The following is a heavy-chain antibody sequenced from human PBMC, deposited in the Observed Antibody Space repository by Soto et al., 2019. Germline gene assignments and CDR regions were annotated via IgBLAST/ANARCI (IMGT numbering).Heavy chain of an antibody. CDR2: ISAYNGNT. Sequence: QVQLVQSGAEVKKPGASVKVSCKASGYTFTNFGISWERQAPGQGLEWMGWISAYNGNTNYAQKFQGRVTMTTDTPTSSAYMEVRRLRFAATAVYYFARGGTPIDYWGQRTPVTVSS. CDR3: ARGGTPIDY. V-gene: IGHV1-18*01. J-gene: IGHJ4*02. D-gene: IGHD3-16*01. CDR1: GYTFTNFG.